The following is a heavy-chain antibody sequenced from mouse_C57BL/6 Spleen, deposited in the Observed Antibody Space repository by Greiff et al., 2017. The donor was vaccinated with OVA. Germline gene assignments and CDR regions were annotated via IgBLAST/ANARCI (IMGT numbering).Heavy chain of an antibody. J-gene: IGHJ2*01. CDR1: GYSITSGYY. D-gene: IGHD1-1*01. CDR3: ARVLLRSLYFDY. Sequence: EVKLQESGPGLVKPSQSLSLTCSVTGYSITSGYYWNWIRQFPGIKLEWMGYISYDGSNNYNPSLKNRISITRDTSKNQFFLKLNSVTTEDTATYYCARVLLRSLYFDYWGQGTTLTVSS. CDR2: ISYDGSN. V-gene: IGHV3-6*01.